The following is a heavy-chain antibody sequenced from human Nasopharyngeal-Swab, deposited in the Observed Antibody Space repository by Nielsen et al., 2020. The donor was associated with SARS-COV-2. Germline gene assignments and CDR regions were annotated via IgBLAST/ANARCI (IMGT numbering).Heavy chain of an antibody. CDR1: GFTFSSYA. Sequence: GESLKISCAASGFTFSSYAMHWVRQAPGKGLEWVAVISYDGSNKYYADSVKGRFTISRDNSKNTLYLQMNSLRAEDTAVYYCARTFKGYRDFDYWGQGTLVTVSS. V-gene: IGHV3-30-3*01. CDR2: ISYDGSNK. CDR3: ARTFKGYRDFDY. J-gene: IGHJ4*02. D-gene: IGHD3-16*02.